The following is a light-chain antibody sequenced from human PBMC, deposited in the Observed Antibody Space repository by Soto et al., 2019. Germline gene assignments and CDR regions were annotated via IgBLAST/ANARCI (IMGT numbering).Light chain of an antibody. CDR2: EVI. V-gene: IGLV2-23*02. CDR1: SSDVGSYNL. Sequence: QSVLTQPASVSGSPGQSITISCTGTSSDVGSYNLVSWYQQHPGKAPKVIIYEVIKRPSGVSNRFSGSKSGNTASLTISGLQAEDEADYYRCSYAGSTSLVFGGGTKLTVL. CDR3: CSYAGSTSLV. J-gene: IGLJ2*01.